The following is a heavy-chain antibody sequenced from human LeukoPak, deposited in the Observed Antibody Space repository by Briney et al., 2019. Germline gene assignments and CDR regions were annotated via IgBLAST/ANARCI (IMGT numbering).Heavy chain of an antibody. V-gene: IGHV3-48*04. CDR1: GFTFSSYS. CDR3: AKDIPGGGDDY. J-gene: IGHJ4*02. Sequence: GGSLRLSRAASGFTFSSYSMNWVRQAPGKGLEWISYISSSGSISYYADSVKGRFTISRDNAKSSVYLQLNSLRADDTAIYYCAKDIPGGGDDYWGQGTLVTVSS. CDR2: ISSSGSIS. D-gene: IGHD2-21*02.